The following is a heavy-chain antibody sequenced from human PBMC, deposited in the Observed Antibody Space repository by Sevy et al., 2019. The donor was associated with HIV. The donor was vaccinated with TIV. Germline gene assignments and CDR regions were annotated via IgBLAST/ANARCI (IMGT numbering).Heavy chain of an antibody. CDR2: ISSSSSTK. Sequence: GGSLRLSCAASGFTFSSYSMNWVRQAPGKGLEWVSYISSSSSTKYYADAVKGRFTISRDNAKNSLYLQMNSLRDEDAAVYYCARTRTLVGATPPDYWGQGTLVTVSS. V-gene: IGHV3-48*02. CDR3: ARTRTLVGATPPDY. CDR1: GFTFSSYS. J-gene: IGHJ4*02. D-gene: IGHD1-26*01.